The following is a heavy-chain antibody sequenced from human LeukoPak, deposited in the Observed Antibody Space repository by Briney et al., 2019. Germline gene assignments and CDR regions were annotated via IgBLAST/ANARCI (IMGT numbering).Heavy chain of an antibody. D-gene: IGHD3-9*01. CDR1: GYSISSGYY. J-gene: IGHJ6*03. Sequence: SETLSLTCTVSGYSISSGYYWGWIRQPPGKGLEWIGEINHSGSTNYNPSLKSRGTISVDTSKNQLSLKLSSVTAADQAVYYCTRHYEIAGTFYYYYYTDVWGKGTTVTIAS. CDR3: TRHYEIAGTFYYYYYTDV. V-gene: IGHV4-38-2*02. CDR2: INHSGST.